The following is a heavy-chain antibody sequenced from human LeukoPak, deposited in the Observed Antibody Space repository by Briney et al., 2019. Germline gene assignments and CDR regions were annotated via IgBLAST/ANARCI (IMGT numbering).Heavy chain of an antibody. CDR1: GFTFTSSA. Sequence: ASVKVSCKASGFTFTSSAMQWVRQARGQRLEWIGWIVVGSGNTNYAQKFQERVTITRDVSTSTAYMELSSLRSEDTAVYYCAADLLPYGGKRRVYYYYGMDVWGQGTTVTVSS. D-gene: IGHD4-23*01. CDR2: IVVGSGNT. CDR3: AADLLPYGGKRRVYYYYGMDV. V-gene: IGHV1-58*02. J-gene: IGHJ6*02.